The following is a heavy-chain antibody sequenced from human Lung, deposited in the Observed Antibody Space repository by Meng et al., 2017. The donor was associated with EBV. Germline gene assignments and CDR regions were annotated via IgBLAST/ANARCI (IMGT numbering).Heavy chain of an antibody. Sequence: GQLLQSGAEVKKPGASVKVSCKASGYTFTNYAMHWVRQAPGQRLEWMGWINAGNGNTKYSQKFQGRVTITRDTSASTAYMELSSLRSEDTAVYYCARDQGAWFGEAPRFDYWGQGTLVTVSS. CDR2: INAGNGNT. J-gene: IGHJ4*02. D-gene: IGHD3-10*01. CDR1: GYTFTNYA. CDR3: ARDQGAWFGEAPRFDY. V-gene: IGHV1-3*01.